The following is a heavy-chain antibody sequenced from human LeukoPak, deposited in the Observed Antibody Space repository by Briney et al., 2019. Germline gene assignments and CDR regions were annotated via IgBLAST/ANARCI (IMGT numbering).Heavy chain of an antibody. J-gene: IGHJ4*02. D-gene: IGHD2-2*01. Sequence: ASVRVSCKASGYSLSTFGINWVRQAPGKGLEWMGWTSGHNGDTNYAQNVQGRVTMTTDTSTSTAYMELRGLKSDDTAIYYCARGCGSISCYVGFDNWGQGTLATVSS. CDR2: TSGHNGDT. CDR3: ARGCGSISCYVGFDN. V-gene: IGHV1-18*01. CDR1: GYSLSTFG.